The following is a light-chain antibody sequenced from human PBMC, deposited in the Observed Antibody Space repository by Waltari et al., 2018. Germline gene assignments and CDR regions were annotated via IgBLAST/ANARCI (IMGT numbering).Light chain of an antibody. J-gene: IGLJ3*02. V-gene: IGLV4-69*01. CDR1: SGHSSNV. CDR2: VNSAGSH. CDR3: QTGGHGTWV. Sequence: QLVLTQSPSASASLGASVKLTCTLSSGHSSNVIAWLQQQPEKGPRYLMKVNSAGSHSKGDKIPYRFSGSRSGAEHYLTISSLQSEDEADYYCQTGGHGTWVFGGGTKLTVL.